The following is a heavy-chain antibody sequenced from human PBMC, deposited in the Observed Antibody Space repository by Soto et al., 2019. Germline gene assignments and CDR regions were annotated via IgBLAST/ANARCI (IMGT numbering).Heavy chain of an antibody. CDR2: INPNSGGT. CDR1: GYTFTGYY. J-gene: IGHJ4*02. CDR3: ARPPHYYDSSGYVN. Sequence: ASVKVSCKASGYTFTGYYMHWVRQAPGQGLEWMGWINPNSGGTNYAQKFQGRVTMTRDTSISTAYMELSRLRSDDTAVCYCARPPHYYDSSGYVNWGQGTLVTVSS. V-gene: IGHV1-2*02. D-gene: IGHD3-22*01.